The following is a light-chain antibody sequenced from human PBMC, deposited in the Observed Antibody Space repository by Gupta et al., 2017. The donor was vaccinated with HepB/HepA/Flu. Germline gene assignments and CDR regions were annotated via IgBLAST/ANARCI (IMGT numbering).Light chain of an antibody. J-gene: IGKJ4*01. V-gene: IGKV3-15*01. CDR1: QSVSSN. CDR2: GAS. CDR3: QQYNNWPLT. Sequence: EIVMRQSPATLSVSSGERATLSCRASQSVSSNLAWYQQKPGQAPRLLIHGASTRATGITAGFSGSGSGTEFTLTISSLQSEDFAVYYCQQYNNWPLTFGGGTKVEIK.